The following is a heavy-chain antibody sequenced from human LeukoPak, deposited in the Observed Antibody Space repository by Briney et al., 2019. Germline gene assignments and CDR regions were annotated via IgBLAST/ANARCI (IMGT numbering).Heavy chain of an antibody. J-gene: IGHJ4*02. Sequence: GGSLRLSCAASGFTFSNYTMNWVRQAPGKGLEWVSSISSSSSYIYYAAPVKGRFTISRDKAKNSLYLQMNSLRAEDTAIYYCARGIPAVDYWGQGTLVTVSS. CDR1: GFTFSNYT. V-gene: IGHV3-21*01. CDR2: ISSSSSYI. CDR3: ARGIPAVDY. D-gene: IGHD6-25*01.